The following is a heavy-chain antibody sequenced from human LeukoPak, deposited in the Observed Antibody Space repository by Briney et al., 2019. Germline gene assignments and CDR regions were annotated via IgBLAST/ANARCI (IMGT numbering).Heavy chain of an antibody. Sequence: SETLSLTCTVSGGSISSSSYYWGWIRQPPGKGLEWIGSIYYSGSTYYNPSLKSRVTISVDTSKNQFSLKLSSVTAADTAVYYCARQYSSGWYNWFDPWGQGTLVTVSS. J-gene: IGHJ5*02. V-gene: IGHV4-39*01. CDR2: IYYSGST. CDR3: ARQYSSGWYNWFDP. D-gene: IGHD6-19*01. CDR1: GGSISSSSYY.